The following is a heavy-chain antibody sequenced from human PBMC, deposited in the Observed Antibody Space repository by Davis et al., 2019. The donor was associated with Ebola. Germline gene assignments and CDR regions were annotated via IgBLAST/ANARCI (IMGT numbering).Heavy chain of an antibody. J-gene: IGHJ3*02. CDR2: ITPNSGGT. V-gene: IGHV1-2*04. CDR1: GYTFTDYY. CDR3: ARGVDRAFDI. Sequence: AASVKVSCKASGYTFTDYYIHWVRQAPGQGLEWMGWITPNSGGTNYAQKFQDWVTMTRDTSIGTAYMELSRLRSDDTAVYYCARGVDRAFDIWGQGTMVTVSS.